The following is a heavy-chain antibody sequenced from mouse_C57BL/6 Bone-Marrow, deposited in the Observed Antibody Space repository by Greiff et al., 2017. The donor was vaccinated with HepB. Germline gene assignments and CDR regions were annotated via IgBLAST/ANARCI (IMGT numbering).Heavy chain of an antibody. Sequence: VQLQQSGAELVKPGASVKISCKASGYAFSSYWMNWVKQRPGKGLEWIGQIYPGDGDTNYNGKFKGKATLTADKSSSTAHMQLSSLTSEDSAVYFCARSPNLYYFDYWGQGTTLTVSS. CDR2: IYPGDGDT. CDR3: ARSPNLYYFDY. CDR1: GYAFSSYW. J-gene: IGHJ2*01. D-gene: IGHD4-1*02. V-gene: IGHV1-80*01.